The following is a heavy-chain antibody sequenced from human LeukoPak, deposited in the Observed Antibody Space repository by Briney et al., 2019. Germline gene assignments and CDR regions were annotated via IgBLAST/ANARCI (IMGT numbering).Heavy chain of an antibody. CDR2: TYTSGST. V-gene: IGHV4-61*02. J-gene: IGHJ5*02. D-gene: IGHD3-10*01. CDR1: GGPISIGSYY. CDR3: ARDSSLSGWFDP. Sequence: SQTLSLTRTVSGGPISIGSYYWSWSRQPAGKGLEWVGRTYTSGSTIYNPSLESRVTISLDTSKNQFSLKLSSVTAADTAVYYCARDSSLSGWFDPWGQGTLVTVSS.